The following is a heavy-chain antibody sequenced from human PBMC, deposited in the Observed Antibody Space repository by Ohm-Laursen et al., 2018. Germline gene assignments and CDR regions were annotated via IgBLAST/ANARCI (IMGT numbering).Heavy chain of an antibody. J-gene: IGHJ4*02. CDR2: VSYDEKYK. V-gene: IGHV3-30*18. Sequence: SLRLSCAVSGFTFNNFGMHWVRQAPGKGLEWVAVVSYDEKYKNYVDSVKGRFTVSRDNSKDTLYLQMNSLRNEDTAIYYCAKDVGVAFAYDSWGQGTLVTVSS. CDR1: GFTFNNFG. CDR3: AKDVGVAFAYDS. D-gene: IGHD2-15*01.